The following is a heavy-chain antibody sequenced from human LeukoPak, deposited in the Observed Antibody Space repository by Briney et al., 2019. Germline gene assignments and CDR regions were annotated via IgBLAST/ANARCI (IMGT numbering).Heavy chain of an antibody. CDR1: GFTFDDYD. Sequence: PGGSLRLSCAASGFTFDDYDMSWVRQAPGKGLEWVSAISGSGGSTYYADSVKGRFTISRDNSKNTLYLQMNSLRAEDTAVYYCAKFLPTHIVVANYYFDYWGQGTLVTVSS. V-gene: IGHV3-23*01. CDR3: AKFLPTHIVVANYYFDY. D-gene: IGHD2-21*01. J-gene: IGHJ4*02. CDR2: ISGSGGST.